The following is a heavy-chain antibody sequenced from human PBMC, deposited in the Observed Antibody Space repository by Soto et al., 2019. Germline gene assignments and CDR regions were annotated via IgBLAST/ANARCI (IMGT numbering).Heavy chain of an antibody. V-gene: IGHV1-69*13. D-gene: IGHD2-2*01. Sequence: SVKVSCKASGGTFGSYAITWVRRAPGQGLEWLGGIIPILNSPAYAQKFKARVVITADGITNTAYMEMNSLRFDDTAVYYCAREAPYCTSATCHKFFEMEDWGEGSTVTVSS. CDR2: IIPILNSP. CDR1: GGTFGSYA. J-gene: IGHJ6*04. CDR3: AREAPYCTSATCHKFFEMED.